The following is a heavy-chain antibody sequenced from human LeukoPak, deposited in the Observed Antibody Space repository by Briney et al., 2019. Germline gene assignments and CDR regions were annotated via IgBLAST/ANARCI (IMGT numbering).Heavy chain of an antibody. J-gene: IGHJ4*02. CDR1: GFTFSSYG. D-gene: IGHD3-9*01. V-gene: IGHV3-30*02. CDR3: AKALSTVYYIAY. Sequence: PGGSLRLSCAASGFTFSSYGIHWVRQAPGKGLEWVTFIRYDGSNKYYADSVKGRFTISRDNSKNTVYLQMNSLRGEDTAVYYCAKALSTVYYIAYWGQGTLVTVSS. CDR2: IRYDGSNK.